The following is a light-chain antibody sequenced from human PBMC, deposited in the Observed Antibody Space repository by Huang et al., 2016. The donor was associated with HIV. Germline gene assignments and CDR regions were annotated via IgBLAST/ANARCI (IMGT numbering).Light chain of an antibody. CDR1: KLIGSS. CDR3: HQSSNLPFT. Sequence: IVLTQSPDFQSVTPKGKVTITCRASKLIGSSLQWYQQKPDQAPKLIIKYASQYISGVPSRFGGSGAGTDFTRTIVSLEAEDAATYYCHQSSNLPFTFGPGTKVDIK. V-gene: IGKV6-21*02. J-gene: IGKJ3*01. CDR2: YAS.